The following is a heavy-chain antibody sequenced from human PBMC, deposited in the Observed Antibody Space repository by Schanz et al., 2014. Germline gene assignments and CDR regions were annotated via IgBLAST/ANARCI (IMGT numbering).Heavy chain of an antibody. J-gene: IGHJ4*02. Sequence: QLQLQESGPGLVKPSETLSLTCTVSGDSISSSRYCWGWIRQPPGKGLEWIGSIYYSGSTYYNPPQKRRVPIPVNPPKTQFSLRLSVVPAADTAVYYCARPGAYCGGDCYDYWGQGTLVTVSS. V-gene: IGHV4-39*01. CDR1: GDSISSSRYC. CDR2: IYYSGST. CDR3: ARPGAYCGGDCYDY. D-gene: IGHD2-21*01.